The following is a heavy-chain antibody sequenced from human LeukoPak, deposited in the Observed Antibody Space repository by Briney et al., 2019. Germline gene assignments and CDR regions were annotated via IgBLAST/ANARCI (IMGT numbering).Heavy chain of an antibody. Sequence: GGSLRLSCATSGFSLSGHWMNWVRQAPGKGLEWVSGINWNGGSTGYADSVKGRFTISRDNAKNSLYLQMNSLRAEDTAVYYCYGANAEHWGQGTLVTVSS. CDR3: YGANAEH. V-gene: IGHV3-20*04. D-gene: IGHD4-23*01. CDR2: INWNGGST. CDR1: GFSLSGHW. J-gene: IGHJ1*01.